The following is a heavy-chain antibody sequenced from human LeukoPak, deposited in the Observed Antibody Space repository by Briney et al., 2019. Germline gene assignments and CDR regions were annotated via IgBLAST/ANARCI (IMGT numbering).Heavy chain of an antibody. D-gene: IGHD6-19*01. CDR1: GYTFTNYG. CDR2: ISGYSGNT. J-gene: IGHJ4*02. Sequence: ASVQVSCKASGYTFTNYGIIWVRQAPGQGLEWMGWISGYSGNTNYAQKFQGRVTMTKDTSTNTVYMDLRSLRPDDTAVYYCARDSRIAVARYGVTGDYWGQGTLVTVSS. V-gene: IGHV1-18*01. CDR3: ARDSRIAVARYGVTGDY.